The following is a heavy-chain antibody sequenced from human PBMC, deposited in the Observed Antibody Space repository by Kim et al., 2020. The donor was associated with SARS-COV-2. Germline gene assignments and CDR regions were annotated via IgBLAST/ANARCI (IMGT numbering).Heavy chain of an antibody. CDR3: ARDGPRDGYNYGDGGLDY. CDR2: IYYSGST. J-gene: IGHJ4*02. CDR1: GGSISSSSYY. D-gene: IGHD5-12*01. Sequence: SETLSLTCTVSGGSISSSSYYWGWIRQPPGKGLEWIGSIYYSGSTYYNPSLKSRVTISVDTSKNQFSLKLSSVTAADTAVYYCARDGPRDGYNYGDGGLDYWGQGTLVTVSS. V-gene: IGHV4-39*07.